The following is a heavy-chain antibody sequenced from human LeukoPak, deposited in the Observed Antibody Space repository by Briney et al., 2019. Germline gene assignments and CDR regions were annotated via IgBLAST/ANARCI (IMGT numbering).Heavy chain of an antibody. CDR3: AKRGVVIRVILVGFHKEAYYFDS. CDR1: GFTFSDYY. V-gene: IGHV3-11*01. CDR2: ISSSGSTI. J-gene: IGHJ4*02. Sequence: PGGSLRLSCAASGFTFSDYYMSWIHQAPGKGLEWVSYISSSGSTIYYADSVKGRFTISRDNPKNTLYLQMNSLRAEDTAVYFCAKRGVVIRVILVGFHKEAYYFDSWGQGALVTVSS. D-gene: IGHD3-22*01.